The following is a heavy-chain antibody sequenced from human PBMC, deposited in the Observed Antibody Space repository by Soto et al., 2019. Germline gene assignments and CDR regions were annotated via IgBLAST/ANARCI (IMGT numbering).Heavy chain of an antibody. J-gene: IGHJ5*02. CDR2: IFSNDDK. V-gene: IGHV2-26*01. CDR1: GFSLTNEKMS. D-gene: IGHD4-17*01. Sequence: QVTLKESGPVFVKPTETLTLTCTVSGFSLTNEKMSVSWIRQPPGKALEWLAHIFSNDDKSYNTSLKSRLTIAKDISKSQVFLSMTNMDPVDNATYYCVRYAATTVTKGWFDPWGQGTLVTVSS. CDR3: VRYAATTVTKGWFDP.